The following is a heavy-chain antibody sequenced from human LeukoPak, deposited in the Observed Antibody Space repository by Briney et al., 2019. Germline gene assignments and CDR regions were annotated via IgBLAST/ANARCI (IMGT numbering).Heavy chain of an antibody. D-gene: IGHD3-10*01. V-gene: IGHV1-18*01. Sequence: ASVKVSCKASGYTFTSYGISWVRQAPGQGLEWMGWISAYNGNTNYAQELQGRVTMTTDTSTSTAYMELRSLRSDDTAVYYCARPSAVVGGPLGYMDVWGKGTTVTVSS. CDR3: ARPSAVVGGPLGYMDV. J-gene: IGHJ6*03. CDR2: ISAYNGNT. CDR1: GYTFTSYG.